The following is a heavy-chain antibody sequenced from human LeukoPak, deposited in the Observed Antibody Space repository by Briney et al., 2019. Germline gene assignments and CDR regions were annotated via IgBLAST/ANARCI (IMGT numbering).Heavy chain of an antibody. CDR1: GFTFSSYT. Sequence: KPGGSLRLSCAASGFTFSSYTMNWVRQAPGRGLEWVSSISSSSSYMYYADSVKGRFTISRDNAKNSLYLQMNSLRAEDTAVYYCARDRDVPATGMDVWGQGTTVTVSS. D-gene: IGHD2-2*01. CDR2: ISSSSSYM. CDR3: ARDRDVPATGMDV. V-gene: IGHV3-21*06. J-gene: IGHJ6*02.